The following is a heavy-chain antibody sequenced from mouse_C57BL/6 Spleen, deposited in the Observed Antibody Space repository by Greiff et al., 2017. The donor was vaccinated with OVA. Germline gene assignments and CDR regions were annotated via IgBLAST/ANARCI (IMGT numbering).Heavy chain of an antibody. Sequence: VQLQQSGPELVKPGASVKISCKASGYAFSSSWMNWVKQRPGKGLEWIGRIYPGDGATNYNGKFKGKATLTADKSSSTAYMQLSSLTSEDSAVYSGARSEDGYDGNYAMDYWGQGTSVTVSS. CDR1: GYAFSSSW. D-gene: IGHD2-2*01. J-gene: IGHJ4*01. V-gene: IGHV1-82*01. CDR3: ARSEDGYDGNYAMDY. CDR2: IYPGDGAT.